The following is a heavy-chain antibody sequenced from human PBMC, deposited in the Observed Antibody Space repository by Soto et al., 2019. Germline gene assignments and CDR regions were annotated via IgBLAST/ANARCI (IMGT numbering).Heavy chain of an antibody. D-gene: IGHD3-10*01. V-gene: IGHV3-21*01. J-gene: IGHJ6*02. CDR1: GFIFSSYN. Sequence: GGSLRLSCAASGFIFSSYNMNWVRQAPGKGLEWVSSISSSNYIYYADSVKGRFTISRDNAKNSLPLQMNSLRAEDTAVYYCAREEGGKTGRGYYYYGMDVWGQGTTVTVSS. CDR3: AREEGGKTGRGYYYYGMDV. CDR2: ISSSNYI.